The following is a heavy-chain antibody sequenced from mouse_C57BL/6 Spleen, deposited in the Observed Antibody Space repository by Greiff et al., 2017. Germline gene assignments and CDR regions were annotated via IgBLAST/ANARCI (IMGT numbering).Heavy chain of an antibody. CDR1: GFTFSNYW. CDR2: LRLKSDNYAT. Sequence: VQLKESGGGLVQPGGSMKLSCVASGFTFSNYWMNWVRQSPEKGLEWVAQLRLKSDNYATHYAESVKGRFTISRDDSKSSVYLQMNNLRAEDTGIYYCTRRLRREGFDYWGQGTTLTVSS. CDR3: TRRLRREGFDY. V-gene: IGHV6-3*01. D-gene: IGHD2-4*01. J-gene: IGHJ2*01.